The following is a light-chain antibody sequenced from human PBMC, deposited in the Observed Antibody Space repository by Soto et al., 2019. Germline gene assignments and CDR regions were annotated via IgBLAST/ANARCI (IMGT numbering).Light chain of an antibody. CDR2: AAS. V-gene: IGKV3-15*01. J-gene: IGKJ4*01. CDR1: QSVRTN. CDR3: QQYNNWPPLT. Sequence: EVVVTQSPATLSVSLGGRATLSCRASQSVRTNLAWYQQNPGQAPRLLIYAASTRATGVPARFSGSGSGTEFTLTITSLQSEDFAVYYCQQYNNWPPLTFGGGTKLEVK.